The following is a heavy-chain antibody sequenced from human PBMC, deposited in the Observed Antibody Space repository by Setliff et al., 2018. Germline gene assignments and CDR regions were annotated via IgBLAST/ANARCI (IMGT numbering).Heavy chain of an antibody. J-gene: IGHJ6*03. CDR2: IYYSGST. CDR3: ARAMYSAGYYGGGYSYYYMDV. Sequence: SETLSPTCTVSGDSINNNYWSWIRQPPGKGLEWIGHIYYSGSTNYNPSLKSRVTISLDSSKTQFSLKLSSVTAADTAVYYCARAMYSAGYYGGGYSYYYMDVWGKGTTVTVSS. D-gene: IGHD3-22*01. CDR1: GDSINNNY. V-gene: IGHV4-59*08.